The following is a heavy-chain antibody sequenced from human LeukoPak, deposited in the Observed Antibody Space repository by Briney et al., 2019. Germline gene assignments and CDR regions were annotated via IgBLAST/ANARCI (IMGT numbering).Heavy chain of an antibody. CDR3: GRPYAFWAGFEF. Sequence: PGGSLRLSCAAFGFTFSSYAMSWVRQAPGKGLEWVSAISVIGGSPYYADSLKGRFTISRDNSKNTLYLQMNSLRAEDTAVYYGGRPYAFWAGFEFWGQGKIATVSS. CDR1: GFTFSSYA. CDR2: ISVIGGSP. D-gene: IGHD3-3*01. J-gene: IGHJ3*01. V-gene: IGHV3-23*01.